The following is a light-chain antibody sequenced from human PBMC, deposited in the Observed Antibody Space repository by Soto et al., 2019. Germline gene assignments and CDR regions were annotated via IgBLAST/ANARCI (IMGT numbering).Light chain of an antibody. V-gene: IGKV3-11*01. CDR1: PSVDNL. J-gene: IGKJ5*01. CDR2: GAF. Sequence: EIVLTKSPSTLSLSPGERATLSCRASPSVDNLVSWYQQKPGQAPGLLIYGAFHRATVIPARFRGSGSGTDFTLTISSLEPEDSEVYYFQQSNIWPPVTFGHGKRLEIK. CDR3: QQSNIWPPVT.